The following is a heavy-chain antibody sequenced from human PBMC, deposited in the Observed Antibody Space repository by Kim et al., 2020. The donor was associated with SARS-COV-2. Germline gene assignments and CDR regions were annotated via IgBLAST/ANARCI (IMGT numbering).Heavy chain of an antibody. J-gene: IGHJ4*02. CDR2: IIPIFGTA. V-gene: IGHV1-69*13. Sequence: SVKVSCKASGGTFSSYAISWVRQAPGQGLEWMGGIIPIFGTANYAQKFQGRVTITADESTSTAYMELSSLRSEDTAVYYCATWPCGGDCYSSVGGVSDEYYFDYWGQGTLVTVSS. D-gene: IGHD2-21*02. CDR3: ATWPCGGDCYSSVGGVSDEYYFDY. CDR1: GGTFSSYA.